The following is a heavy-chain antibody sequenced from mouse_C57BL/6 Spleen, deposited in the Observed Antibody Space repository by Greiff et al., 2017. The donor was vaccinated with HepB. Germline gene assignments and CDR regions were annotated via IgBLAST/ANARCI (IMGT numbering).Heavy chain of an antibody. J-gene: IGHJ1*03. V-gene: IGHV1-15*01. Sequence: VKLQQSGAELVRPGASVTLSCKASGYTFTDYEMHWVKQTTVHGLEWIGAIDPETGGTAYNQKFKGKAILTADKSSSTAYMELRSLTSEDSAVYYCTRREGYDYDMAFWYFDVWGTGTTVTVSS. CDR1: GYTFTDYE. CDR3: TRREGYDYDMAFWYFDV. D-gene: IGHD2-4*01. CDR2: IDPETGGT.